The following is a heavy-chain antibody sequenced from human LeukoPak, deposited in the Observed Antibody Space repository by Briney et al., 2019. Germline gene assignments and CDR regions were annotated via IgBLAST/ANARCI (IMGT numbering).Heavy chain of an antibody. D-gene: IGHD2-2*01. V-gene: IGHV3-48*04. Sequence: PGGSLRLSCAASGFTFSTYSMNWVRQAPGKGLEWVSYISSSSSTIYYADSVKGRFTISRDNAKNSLYLQMNSLRAEDTAVYYCARDIVVVPAALYYFDYWGQRTLVTVSS. CDR3: ARDIVVVPAALYYFDY. CDR1: GFTFSTYS. J-gene: IGHJ4*02. CDR2: ISSSSSTI.